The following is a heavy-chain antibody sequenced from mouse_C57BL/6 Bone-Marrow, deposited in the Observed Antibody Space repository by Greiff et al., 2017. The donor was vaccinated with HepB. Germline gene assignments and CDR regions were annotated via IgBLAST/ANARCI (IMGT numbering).Heavy chain of an antibody. V-gene: IGHV12-3*01. CDR2: ITHSGET. CDR1: GFPITSGYY. Sequence: QVQLQQSGPGLVKPSQSLFLTCSITGFPITSGYYWIWIRQSPGKPLEWMGYITHSGETFYNPSLQSPISITRETSKNQFFLQLNSVTTEDTAMYYCAGDIYYGNPLFAYWGQGTLVTVSA. D-gene: IGHD2-1*01. J-gene: IGHJ3*01. CDR3: AGDIYYGNPLFAY.